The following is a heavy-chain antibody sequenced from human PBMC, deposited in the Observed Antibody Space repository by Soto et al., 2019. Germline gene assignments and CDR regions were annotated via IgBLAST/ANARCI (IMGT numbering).Heavy chain of an antibody. CDR3: AGGYSSGWAPL. J-gene: IGHJ4*02. Sequence: GGSLRLSCAASGFTFSSYWMSWVRQAPGKGLEWVANIKQDGSEKYYVDSVKGRFTISRDNAKNSLYLQMNSLRAEDTAVYYCAGGYSSGWAPLWGQGTLVTVS. D-gene: IGHD6-19*01. CDR1: GFTFSSYW. CDR2: IKQDGSEK. V-gene: IGHV3-7*03.